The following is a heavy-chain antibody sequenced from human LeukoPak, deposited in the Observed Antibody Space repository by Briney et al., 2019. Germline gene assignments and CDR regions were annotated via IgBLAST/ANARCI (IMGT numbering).Heavy chain of an antibody. Sequence: ASVKVSCKASGYTFTSYEINWVRQATGQGLEWMGWISAYNGNTNYAQKLQGRVTMTTDTSTSTAYMELRSLRSDDTAVYYCARREQWLVGDDYWGQGTLVTVSS. CDR3: ARREQWLVGDDY. J-gene: IGHJ4*02. CDR1: GYTFTSYE. CDR2: ISAYNGNT. D-gene: IGHD6-19*01. V-gene: IGHV1-18*01.